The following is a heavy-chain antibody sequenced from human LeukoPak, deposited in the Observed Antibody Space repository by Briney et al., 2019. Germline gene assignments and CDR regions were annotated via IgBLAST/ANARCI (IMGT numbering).Heavy chain of an antibody. V-gene: IGHV3-21*01. CDR1: GFTFSSYG. D-gene: IGHD6-19*01. J-gene: IGHJ4*02. CDR2: ISSSSSYI. Sequence: KPGGSLRLSCAASGFTFSSYGMHWVRQAPGKGLEWVSSISSSSSYIYYADSVKGRFTISRDNAKNSLYLQMNSLRAEDTAVYYCAREGINGYSSGPGFDYWGQGTLVTVSS. CDR3: AREGINGYSSGPGFDY.